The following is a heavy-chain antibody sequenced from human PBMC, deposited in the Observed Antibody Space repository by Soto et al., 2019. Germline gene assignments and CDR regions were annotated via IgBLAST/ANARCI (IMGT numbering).Heavy chain of an antibody. CDR1: SASISSSTYT. CDR3: ARLHGYCISSSCHGHYAMDV. Sequence: SETLSHTCTVSSASISSSTYTWGCIRQPTGEGLEWIGSIYYSGTTYYNPSLNSRVTVSVDTSKNQFSLKVTSVTAADTAVYYCARLHGYCISSSCHGHYAMDVWGQGTTVT. D-gene: IGHD2-2*01. V-gene: IGHV4-39*01. J-gene: IGHJ6*02. CDR2: IYYSGTT.